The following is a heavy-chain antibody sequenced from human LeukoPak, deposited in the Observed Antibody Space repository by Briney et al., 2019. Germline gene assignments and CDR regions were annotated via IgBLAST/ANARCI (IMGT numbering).Heavy chain of an antibody. J-gene: IGHJ4*02. D-gene: IGHD3-16*02. Sequence: ASVKVSCKASGYTFTSYAMNWVRQAPGQGLEWMGWINTNTGNPTYAQGFTGRFVFSLDTSVSTAYLQISSLKAEDTAVYYCARVPYDYVWGSYRPAYYFDYWGQGTLVTVSS. CDR3: ARVPYDYVWGSYRPAYYFDY. CDR1: GYTFTSYA. V-gene: IGHV7-4-1*02. CDR2: INTNTGNP.